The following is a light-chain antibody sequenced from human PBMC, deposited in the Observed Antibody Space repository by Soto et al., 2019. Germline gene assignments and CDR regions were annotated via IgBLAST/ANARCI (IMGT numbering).Light chain of an antibody. V-gene: IGLV2-14*01. CDR2: DVS. Sequence: QSALTQPASVSGSPGQSITISCTGTSSDVGGYNYVSLYQQHPGKAPKLMIYDVSNRPSGVSNRFSGYKSGNTASLTLSGLQAEDEADYYCSSYTSSSTLLYVFGTGTKLTVL. CDR1: SSDVGGYNY. CDR3: SSYTSSSTLLYV. J-gene: IGLJ1*01.